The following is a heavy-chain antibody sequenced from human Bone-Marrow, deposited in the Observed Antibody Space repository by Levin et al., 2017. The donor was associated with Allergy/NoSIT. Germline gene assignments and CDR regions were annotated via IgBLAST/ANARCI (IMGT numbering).Heavy chain of an antibody. CDR2: FTGSTT. V-gene: IGHV3-23*01. CDR1: GFIFSNYA. J-gene: IGHJ4*02. Sequence: PGGSLRLSCTASGFIFSNYAMNWVRQAPGKGLQWVSTFTGSTTLYADSVKGRFTISRDNSKNTLYLQMNRLRAEDTAIYYCAKDYGWPQYFDFWGQGTLVTVSS. CDR3: AKDYGWPQYFDF. D-gene: IGHD3-10*01.